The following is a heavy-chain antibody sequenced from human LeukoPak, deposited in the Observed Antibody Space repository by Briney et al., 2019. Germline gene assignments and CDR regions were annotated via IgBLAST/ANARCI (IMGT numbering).Heavy chain of an antibody. D-gene: IGHD6-13*01. V-gene: IGHV4-59*08. CDR1: GGSISSYY. J-gene: IGHJ4*02. CDR3: ARQGGYSSSWSFDY. Sequence: PSETLSLTCTVSGGSISSYYWSWLRQPPGKGLEWIGYIYYSGSTNYNPSLKSRVTISVDTSKNQFSLKLSSVTAADTAVYYCARQGGYSSSWSFDYWGQGTLVTVSS. CDR2: IYYSGST.